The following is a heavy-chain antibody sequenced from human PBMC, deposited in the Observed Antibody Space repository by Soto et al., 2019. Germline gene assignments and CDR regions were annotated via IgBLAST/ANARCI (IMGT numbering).Heavy chain of an antibody. V-gene: IGHV4-59*12. Sequence: PSETLSLTCTVSGGSISSYYWSWIRQPPGKGLEWIGYIYYSGSTNYNPSLKSRVTISVDTSKNTAYLQMNSLGSEDTAVYYCSRDDSDWFFNWGRGTLVTVSS. J-gene: IGHJ4*02. D-gene: IGHD3-9*01. CDR1: GGSISSYY. CDR3: SRDDSDWFFN. CDR2: IYYSGST.